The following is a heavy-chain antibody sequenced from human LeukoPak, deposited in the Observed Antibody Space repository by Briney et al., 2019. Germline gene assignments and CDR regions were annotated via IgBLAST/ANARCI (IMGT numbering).Heavy chain of an antibody. D-gene: IGHD4-17*01. J-gene: IGHJ4*02. CDR2: ISWNSGSI. CDR3: AKGQNTVLEYYFDY. CDR1: GFTFDDYA. V-gene: IGHV3-9*01. Sequence: SLRLSCAASGFTFDDYAMPWVRQAPGKGLEWVSGISWNSGSIGYADSVKGRFTISRDNAKNSLYLQMNSLRAEDTALYYCAKGQNTVLEYYFDYWGQGTLVTVSS.